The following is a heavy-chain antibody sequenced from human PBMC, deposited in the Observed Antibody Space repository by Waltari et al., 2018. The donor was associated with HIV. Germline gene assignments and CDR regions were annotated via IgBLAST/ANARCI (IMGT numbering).Heavy chain of an antibody. CDR1: GFTFSNAW. Sequence: EVQLVESGGGLGKPGGSLRLSCVVSGFTFSNAWMSWVRQAPGKGLECVGRIKTKTDGGTVDYAAPVTGRFTISRDDSQSTLYLEINSLKTEDTAVYYCTTSQFYYVFEFWGQGTLVTVSS. J-gene: IGHJ4*02. CDR2: IKTKTDGGTV. V-gene: IGHV3-15*01. D-gene: IGHD3-10*02. CDR3: TTSQFYYVFEF.